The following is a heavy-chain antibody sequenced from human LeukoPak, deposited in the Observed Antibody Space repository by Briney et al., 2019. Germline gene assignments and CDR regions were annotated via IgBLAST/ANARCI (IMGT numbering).Heavy chain of an antibody. CDR3: AKHSTGVEC. CDR2: INSDASTT. Sequence: SGGSLRLSCAASGFTFSSYWMHWVRQAPGKGLVWVSRINSDASTTSYADSVKGRFTISRDNSKNTLYLQMNSLRAEDTAVYYCAKHSTGVECWGRGTLVTVSS. CDR1: GFTFSSYW. D-gene: IGHD3-10*01. J-gene: IGHJ2*01. V-gene: IGHV3-74*01.